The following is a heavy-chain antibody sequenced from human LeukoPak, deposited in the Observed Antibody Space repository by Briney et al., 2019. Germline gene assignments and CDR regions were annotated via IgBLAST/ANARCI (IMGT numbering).Heavy chain of an antibody. Sequence: SGGSLRLSCAASGFTFSSSGMSWVRQAPGKGLEWVSTISGGGGSTYYADSVKGRFTISRDNSKNTLYLQMNSLRAEDTAVYYCANSIVAAGTYSMDVWGKGTTVTVSS. CDR2: ISGGGGST. D-gene: IGHD6-13*01. V-gene: IGHV3-23*01. J-gene: IGHJ6*03. CDR3: ANSIVAAGTYSMDV. CDR1: GFTFSSSG.